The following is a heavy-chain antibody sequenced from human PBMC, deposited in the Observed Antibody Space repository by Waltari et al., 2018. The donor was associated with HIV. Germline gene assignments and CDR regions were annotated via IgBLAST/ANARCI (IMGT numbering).Heavy chain of an antibody. Sequence: EVQLVESGGGLVKPGGSLRLSCPASGFTFRGHTMNWVRQAPGKGLEWVSSISSSGTYIYYVDSVQGRFTISRDNAKNSLYLQMNSLRVEDTAIYYCAKVDTHGYLPYNWGQGTLVTVSS. D-gene: IGHD5-12*01. V-gene: IGHV3-21*01. CDR3: AKVDTHGYLPYN. CDR2: ISSSGTYI. CDR1: GFTFRGHT. J-gene: IGHJ4*02.